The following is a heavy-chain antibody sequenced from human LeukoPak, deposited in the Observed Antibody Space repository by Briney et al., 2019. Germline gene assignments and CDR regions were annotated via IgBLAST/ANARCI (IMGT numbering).Heavy chain of an antibody. CDR2: ISSSGSTI. Sequence: PGGSLRLSCAASGFTFSSYEMNWVRQAPGKGLEWVSYISSSGSTIYYADSVKGRFTISRDNAKNSLYLQMNSLRAEDTAVYYCARGRHNYYDSSGDFDYWGQGTLVTVSS. V-gene: IGHV3-48*03. CDR3: ARGRHNYYDSSGDFDY. CDR1: GFTFSSYE. J-gene: IGHJ4*02. D-gene: IGHD3-22*01.